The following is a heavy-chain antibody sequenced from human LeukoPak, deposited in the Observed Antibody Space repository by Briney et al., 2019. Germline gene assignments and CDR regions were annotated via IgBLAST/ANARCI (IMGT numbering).Heavy chain of an antibody. V-gene: IGHV1-69*13. CDR2: IIPIFGTA. CDR1: GGTFSSYA. Sequence: ASAKVSCKASGGTFSSYAISWVRQAPGQGLEWMGGIIPIFGTANYAQKFQGRVTVTADESTSTAYMELSSLRSEDTAVYYCAKLGGEWENYWGQGTLVTVSS. CDR3: AKLGGEWENY. D-gene: IGHD3-16*01. J-gene: IGHJ4*02.